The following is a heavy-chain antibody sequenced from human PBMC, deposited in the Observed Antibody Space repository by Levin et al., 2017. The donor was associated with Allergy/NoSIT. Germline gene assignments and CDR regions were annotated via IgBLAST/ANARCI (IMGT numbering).Heavy chain of an antibody. CDR3: VRGYCSVGTCYSGDY. D-gene: IGHD2-15*01. Sequence: GGSLRLSCVASGFTLSDHYMDWVRQAPGKGLEWVGRTGNKANSYTTEYAASVKGRFTISRDDSRNSLYLQMNSLKTEDTAVYYCVRGYCSVGTCYSGDYWGQGTLVTVSS. CDR2: TGNKANSYTT. CDR1: GFTLSDHY. J-gene: IGHJ4*02. V-gene: IGHV3-72*01.